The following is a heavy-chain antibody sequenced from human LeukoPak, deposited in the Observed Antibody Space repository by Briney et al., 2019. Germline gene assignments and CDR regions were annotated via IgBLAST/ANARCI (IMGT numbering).Heavy chain of an antibody. J-gene: IGHJ6*02. CDR1: GFTFSGSA. D-gene: IGHD1-26*01. V-gene: IGHV3-73*01. Sequence: GGSLKLSCAASGFTFSGSAMHWVRQASGKGLEWVGRIRSRANSYATAYAASVKGRFTISRDDSKNTAYLQMNSLKTEDTAVYYCTRQVDSGSYDYYGMDVWGQGTTVTVSS. CDR2: IRSRANSYAT. CDR3: TRQVDSGSYDYYGMDV.